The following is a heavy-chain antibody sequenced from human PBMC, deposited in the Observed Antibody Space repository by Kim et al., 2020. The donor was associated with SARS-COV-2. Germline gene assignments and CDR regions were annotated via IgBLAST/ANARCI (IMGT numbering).Heavy chain of an antibody. CDR2: INHSGST. CDR1: GGSFSGYY. Sequence: SETLSLTCAVYGGSFSGYYWSWIRQPPGKGLEWIGEINHSGSTNYNPSLKSRVTISVDTSKNQFSLKLSSVTAADTAVYYCARGLRGSYDYWGQGTLVTVSS. J-gene: IGHJ4*02. CDR3: ARGLRGSYDY. V-gene: IGHV4-34*01. D-gene: IGHD1-26*01.